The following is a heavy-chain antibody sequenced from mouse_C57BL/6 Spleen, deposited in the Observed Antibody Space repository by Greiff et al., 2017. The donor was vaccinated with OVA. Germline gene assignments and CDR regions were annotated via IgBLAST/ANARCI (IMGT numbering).Heavy chain of an antibody. J-gene: IGHJ2*01. CDR2: IYPRSGNT. V-gene: IGHV1-81*01. Sequence: QVQLQRSGAELARPGASVKLSCKASGYTFTSYGISWVKQRTGQGLEWIGEIYPRSGNTYYNEKFKGKATLTADKSSSTAYMELRSLTSEDSAVYFCARTNWDDYWGQGTTLTVSS. CDR1: GYTFTSYG. CDR3: ARTNWDDY. D-gene: IGHD4-1*01.